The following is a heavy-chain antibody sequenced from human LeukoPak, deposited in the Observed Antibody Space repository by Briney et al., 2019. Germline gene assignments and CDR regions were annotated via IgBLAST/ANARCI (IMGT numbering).Heavy chain of an antibody. J-gene: IGHJ4*02. V-gene: IGHV3-66*01. CDR3: ASTSGYYYDAPDY. CDR1: GFTVSSNY. D-gene: IGHD3-22*01. Sequence: GGSLRLSCAASGFTVSSNYMNWVRQAPGKGLEWVSIFYSGGGTYYADSVKGRFIISRDNSKNTMYLQMNRLRAEDTAVYYCASTSGYYYDAPDYWGQGTLVTVSS. CDR2: FYSGGGT.